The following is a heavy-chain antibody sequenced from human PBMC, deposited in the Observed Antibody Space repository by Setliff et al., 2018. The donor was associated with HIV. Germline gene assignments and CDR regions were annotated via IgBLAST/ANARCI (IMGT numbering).Heavy chain of an antibody. CDR3: ARVGWFGELLSHYYYYMDV. V-gene: IGHV1-3*01. CDR2: INGGIGNT. D-gene: IGHD3-10*01. J-gene: IGHJ6*03. Sequence: ASVKVSCKASGYTFNTYRINWVRQAPGLGLEWMGWINGGIGNTKYSQKFQDRVTITRDSSAGTSYMELSSLRSEDTAVYYCARVGWFGELLSHYYYYMDVWGKGTTVTVSS. CDR1: GYTFNTYR.